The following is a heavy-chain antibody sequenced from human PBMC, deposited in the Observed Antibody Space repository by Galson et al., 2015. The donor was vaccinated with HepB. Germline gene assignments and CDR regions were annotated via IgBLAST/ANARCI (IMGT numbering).Heavy chain of an antibody. CDR3: ARWDGDNYYYGMDV. V-gene: IGHV4-34*01. CDR1: GGSFSGYY. J-gene: IGHJ6*02. D-gene: IGHD5-24*01. Sequence: ETLSLTCAVYGGSFSGYYWSWIRQPPGKGLEWIGEINHSGSTNYNPSLKSRVTISVDTSKNQFSLKLSSVTAADTAVYYCARWDGDNYYYGMDVWGQGTTVTVSS. CDR2: INHSGST.